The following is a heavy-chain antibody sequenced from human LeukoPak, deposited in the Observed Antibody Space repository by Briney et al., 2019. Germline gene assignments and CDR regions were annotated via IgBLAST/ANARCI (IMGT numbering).Heavy chain of an antibody. CDR3: AGSSSWYESPDY. J-gene: IGHJ4*02. D-gene: IGHD6-13*01. V-gene: IGHV4-34*01. CDR1: GGSFSGYY. CDR2: INHSGST. Sequence: SETLSLTCAVYGGSFSGYYWSWIRQPPGKGLEWIGEINHSGSTNYNPSLKSRVTISVDTSKNQFSLKLSSVTAADTAVYYCAGSSSWYESPDYWGQGTLVTVSS.